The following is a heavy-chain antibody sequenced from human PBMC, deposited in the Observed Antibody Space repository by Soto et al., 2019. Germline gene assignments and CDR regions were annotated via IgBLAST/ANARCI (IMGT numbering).Heavy chain of an antibody. CDR1: GYTFTDYD. D-gene: IGHD3-16*01. J-gene: IGHJ4*02. CDR3: TRNLYNLGDFDR. Sequence: QVQLMQSGAEVRKPGASVKVSCKASGYTFTDYDINWVRQATGQGLEWLGWMTPKSGYTGYAQKFQGRVTLTSDTPGGTAYMELGCLTSEDTAVYYCTRNLYNLGDFDRWGQGTLVTVSS. CDR2: MTPKSGYT. V-gene: IGHV1-8*02.